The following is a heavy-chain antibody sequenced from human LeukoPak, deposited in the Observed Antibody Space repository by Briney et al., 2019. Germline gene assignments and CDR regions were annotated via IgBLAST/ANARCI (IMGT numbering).Heavy chain of an antibody. CDR1: GFTFSNYN. CDR2: IRSKLYGGTT. Sequence: GGSLRLSCAASGFTFSNYNMNWVRQAPGKGLECVGFIRSKLYGGTTEYAASVKGRFTISRDDSKSIAYLQMNSLKTEDTAVYYCTIYYYGSGSYDPYFFDYWGQGTLVTVSS. D-gene: IGHD3-10*01. J-gene: IGHJ4*02. CDR3: TIYYYGSGSYDPYFFDY. V-gene: IGHV3-49*04.